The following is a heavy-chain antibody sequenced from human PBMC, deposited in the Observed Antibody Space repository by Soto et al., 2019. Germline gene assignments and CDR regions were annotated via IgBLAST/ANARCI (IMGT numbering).Heavy chain of an antibody. CDR1: GGTFSSYA. Sequence: QVQLVQSGAEVKKPGSSVKVSCKASGGTFSSYAISWVRRAPGQGLEWMGGIIPIFGTANYAQKFQGRVTITADESTSTAYMELSSLRSEDTAVYYCARDDCSGGSCYSVVGGWFDPWGQGTLVTVSS. V-gene: IGHV1-69*01. CDR2: IIPIFGTA. CDR3: ARDDCSGGSCYSVVGGWFDP. D-gene: IGHD2-15*01. J-gene: IGHJ5*02.